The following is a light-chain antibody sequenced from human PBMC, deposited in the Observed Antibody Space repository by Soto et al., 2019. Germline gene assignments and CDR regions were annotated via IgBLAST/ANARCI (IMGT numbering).Light chain of an antibody. J-gene: IGKJ5*01. CDR3: QQRSSAIT. CDR2: DAS. V-gene: IGKV3D-20*02. CDR1: QSVSSSY. Sequence: IMVTQSPGTLSLSPGERATLSCRASQSVSSSYLAWYQQRPGQAPRLLIYDASNRATGIPARFSGRGSGTDFTLTISSLEPEDFAVYYCQQRSSAITFGQGTRLEIK.